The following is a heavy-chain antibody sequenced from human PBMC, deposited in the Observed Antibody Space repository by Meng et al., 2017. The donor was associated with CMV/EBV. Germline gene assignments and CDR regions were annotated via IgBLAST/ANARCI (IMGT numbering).Heavy chain of an antibody. Sequence: TFSGGTISSSSYYWGWIRQPPGKGLEWIGSIYYSGSTYYNPSLKSRVTISVDTSKNQFSLKLSSVTAADTAVYYCARRYGSTNWFDPWGQGTLVTVSS. V-gene: IGHV4-39*07. J-gene: IGHJ5*02. CDR2: IYYSGST. CDR3: ARRYGSTNWFDP. D-gene: IGHD4-17*01. CDR1: GGTISSSSYY.